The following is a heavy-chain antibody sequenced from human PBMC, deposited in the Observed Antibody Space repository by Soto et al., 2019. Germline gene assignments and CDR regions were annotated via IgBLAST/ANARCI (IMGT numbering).Heavy chain of an antibody. J-gene: IGHJ3*02. CDR1: GYSFTSYW. CDR3: ASLPTIAVVGTRFREVKNEVAFDT. D-gene: IGHD6-19*01. Sequence: GESLKISCKGSGYSFTSYWIGWVRQMPGKGLEWMGIIYPGDSDTRYSPSFQGQVTISADKSISTAYLQWSSLKASDTAMYYCASLPTIAVVGTRFREVKNEVAFDTGGKGKMVTV. V-gene: IGHV5-51*01. CDR2: IYPGDSDT.